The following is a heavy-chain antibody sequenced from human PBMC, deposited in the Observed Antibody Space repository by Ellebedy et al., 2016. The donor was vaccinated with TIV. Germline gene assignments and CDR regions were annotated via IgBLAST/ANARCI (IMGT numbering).Heavy chain of an antibody. CDR3: AKGVGVGWFYYGLDV. J-gene: IGHJ6*02. V-gene: IGHV3-23*01. CDR2: ISGSGGSA. Sequence: GESLKISCAASGFTVNSNYMTWVRQAPGKGLVWVSAISGSGGSAAYTDSVKGRFNISRDNSKNTIYLQMNNLRAEDTAVYYCAKGVGVGWFYYGLDVWGQGTTVTVSS. D-gene: IGHD1-26*01. CDR1: GFTVNSNY.